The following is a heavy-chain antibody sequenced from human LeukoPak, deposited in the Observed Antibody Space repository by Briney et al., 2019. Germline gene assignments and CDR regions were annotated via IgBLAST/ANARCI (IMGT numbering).Heavy chain of an antibody. CDR2: ISGSGGST. J-gene: IGHJ4*02. V-gene: IGHV3-23*01. CDR1: GFTFSSYA. D-gene: IGHD3-10*01. Sequence: PGGSLRLSCAASGFTFSSYAMSWVRQAPGKGLEWVSAISGSGGSTYYADSVKGRFTISRDNSKNTLYLQMNSLRAEDTAVYYCARESEIYYGSGINNGDYWGQGTLVTVSS. CDR3: ARESEIYYGSGINNGDY.